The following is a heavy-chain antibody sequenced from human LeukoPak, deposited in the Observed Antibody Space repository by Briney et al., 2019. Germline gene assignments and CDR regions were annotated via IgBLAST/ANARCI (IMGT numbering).Heavy chain of an antibody. Sequence: RGESLKISCEASGFNFNNYWVGWVRQLPGKGLEWMGIIYPGDSDTRYSPSFQGQVTISADKSISTAYLQWSSLKASDTAMYYCARALNWNYRPDYWGQGTLVTVSS. V-gene: IGHV5-51*01. CDR3: ARALNWNYRPDY. CDR1: GFNFNNYW. J-gene: IGHJ4*02. D-gene: IGHD1-7*01. CDR2: IYPGDSDT.